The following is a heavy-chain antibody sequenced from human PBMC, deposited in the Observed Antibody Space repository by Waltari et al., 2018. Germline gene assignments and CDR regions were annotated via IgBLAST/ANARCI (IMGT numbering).Heavy chain of an antibody. CDR2: INHSGST. Sequence: QVQLQQWGAGLLKPSETLSLTCAVYGGSFSGYYWSWIRQPPGKGLEWIGEINHSGSTNYNPSRTSRVTISVSTPKNQFSLKLSSVTAADTAVYYCARALVATIDYWGQGTLVTVSS. J-gene: IGHJ4*02. CDR3: ARALVATIDY. CDR1: GGSFSGYY. V-gene: IGHV4-34*01. D-gene: IGHD5-12*01.